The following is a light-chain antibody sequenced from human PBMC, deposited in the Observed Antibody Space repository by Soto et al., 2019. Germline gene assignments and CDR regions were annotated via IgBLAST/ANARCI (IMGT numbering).Light chain of an antibody. CDR2: GAS. J-gene: IGKJ1*01. V-gene: IGKV3-15*01. Sequence: EIVITQSPATLSVSPGERATLACRASQSVSSNLAWYQQKPGQAPRLLIYGASTRATGIPARFSGSGSGTEFTLTISSLQSEDFAVYYCQQYNNWPRTFSQGTKLEIK. CDR3: QQYNNWPRT. CDR1: QSVSSN.